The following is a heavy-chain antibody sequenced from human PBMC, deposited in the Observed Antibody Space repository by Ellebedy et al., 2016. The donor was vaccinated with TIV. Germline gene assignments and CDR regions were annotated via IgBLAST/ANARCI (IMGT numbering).Heavy chain of an antibody. Sequence: MPSETLSLTCTVSGGSISRGGYYWSWIRQHPGKGLEWIGYIYYSGSTYYNPSLKSRVTILVDTSKNQFSLKLSSVTAADTAVYYCARVGTMVRGVIALGMDVWGQGTTVIVSS. D-gene: IGHD3-10*01. CDR1: GGSISRGGYY. CDR2: IYYSGST. J-gene: IGHJ6*02. CDR3: ARVGTMVRGVIALGMDV. V-gene: IGHV4-31*03.